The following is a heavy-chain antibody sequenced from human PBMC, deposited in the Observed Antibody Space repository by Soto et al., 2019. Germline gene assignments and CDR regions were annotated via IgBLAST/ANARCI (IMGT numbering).Heavy chain of an antibody. D-gene: IGHD3-9*01. Sequence: SETLSLTCAVYGGSFSGYYWSWIRQPPGKGLEWIGEIYYSGGTYYNPSLKSRVTISVDTSKNQFSLKLSSVTAADTAVYYCASLNILTGYYLDHWGQGTLVTVSS. V-gene: IGHV4-34*01. CDR3: ASLNILTGYYLDH. CDR2: IYYSGGT. CDR1: GGSFSGYY. J-gene: IGHJ4*02.